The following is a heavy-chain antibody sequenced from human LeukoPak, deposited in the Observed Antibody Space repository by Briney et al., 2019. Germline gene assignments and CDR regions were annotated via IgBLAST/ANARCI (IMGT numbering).Heavy chain of an antibody. Sequence: SETLSLTCTVSGGSISSGGYYWSWIRQPPGKGLEWIGYIYHSGSTYYNPSLKSRVTISVDKSKNQFSLKLSSVTAADTAVYYCARHQTTVTTRFDPWGQGTLVTVSS. CDR3: ARHQTTVTTRFDP. J-gene: IGHJ5*02. V-gene: IGHV4-30-2*01. CDR1: GGSISSGGYY. D-gene: IGHD4-17*01. CDR2: IYHSGST.